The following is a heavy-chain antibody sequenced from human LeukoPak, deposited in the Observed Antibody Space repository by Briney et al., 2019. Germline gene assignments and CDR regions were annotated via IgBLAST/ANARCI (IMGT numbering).Heavy chain of an antibody. CDR2: INPSGGST. D-gene: IGHD5-24*01. J-gene: IGHJ4*02. Sequence: GASVKVSCKASGYTFTSYYMHWVRQAPGQGLEWMGIINPSGGSTSYAQKFQGRVTMTRDTSTSTVYMELSSLRSEDTAVYYCARAVRDGYNPPHFHYWGQGTLVTVSS. CDR3: ARAVRDGYNPPHFHY. CDR1: GYTFTSYY. V-gene: IGHV1-46*01.